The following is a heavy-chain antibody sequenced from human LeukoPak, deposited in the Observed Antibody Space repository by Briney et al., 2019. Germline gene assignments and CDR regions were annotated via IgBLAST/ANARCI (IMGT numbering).Heavy chain of an antibody. CDR2: INPNSGGT. CDR1: GYTFTGYY. CDR3: ARDRRVVAPAATSNWFDP. Sequence: ASVKVSCKASGYTFTGYYMHWVRQAPGQGLEWMGWINPNSGGTNYAQKFQGRVTMTRDTSISAAYMELSRLRSDDTAVYYCARDRRVVAPAATSNWFDPWGQGTLVTVSS. V-gene: IGHV1-2*02. J-gene: IGHJ5*02. D-gene: IGHD2-2*01.